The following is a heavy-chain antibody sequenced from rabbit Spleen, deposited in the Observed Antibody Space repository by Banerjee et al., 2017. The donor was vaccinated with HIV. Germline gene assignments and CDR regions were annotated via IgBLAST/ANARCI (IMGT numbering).Heavy chain of an antibody. D-gene: IGHD2-1*01. J-gene: IGHJ4*01. CDR2: IYGGSFSST. CDR3: ARGSATMTMVITGYYLAL. CDR1: GFSFSSDYY. V-gene: IGHV1S40*01. Sequence: QSLEESGGDLVKPGAPLTLTCTASGFSFSSDYYMCWVRQAPGKGLECIACIYGGSFSSTYYASWARGRFTISKTSSTTVTLQMTSLTAADTATYFCARGSATMTMVITGYYLALWGPGTLVTVS.